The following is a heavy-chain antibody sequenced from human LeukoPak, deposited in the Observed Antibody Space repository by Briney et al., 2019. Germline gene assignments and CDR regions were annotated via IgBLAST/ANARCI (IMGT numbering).Heavy chain of an antibody. J-gene: IGHJ3*02. CDR3: ARALYSSGWSVDAFDI. CDR2: IIPFFGTA. D-gene: IGHD6-19*01. CDR1: GGTFSSYA. V-gene: IGHV1-69*13. Sequence: SVKVSCKASGGTFSSYAISWVRQAPGQGLEWMGGIIPFFGTANYAQKFQGRVTITADESTSTAYMELSSLRSEDTAVYYCARALYSSGWSVDAFDIWGQGTIVTVSS.